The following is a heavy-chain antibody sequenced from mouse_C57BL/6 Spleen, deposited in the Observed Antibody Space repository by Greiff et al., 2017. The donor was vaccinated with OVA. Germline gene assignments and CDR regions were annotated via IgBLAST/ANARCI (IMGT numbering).Heavy chain of an antibody. CDR2: IYPGNSDT. CDR3: TRGFYYYGSSYFDY. V-gene: IGHV1-5*01. Sequence: VQLQQSGTVLARPGASVKMSCKTSGYTFTSYWMHWVKQRPGQGLEWIGAIYPGNSDTSYNQKFKGKAKLTAVTSASTAYMELSSLTNEDSAVYYCTRGFYYYGSSYFDYWGQGTTLTVSS. J-gene: IGHJ2*01. CDR1: GYTFTSYW. D-gene: IGHD1-1*01.